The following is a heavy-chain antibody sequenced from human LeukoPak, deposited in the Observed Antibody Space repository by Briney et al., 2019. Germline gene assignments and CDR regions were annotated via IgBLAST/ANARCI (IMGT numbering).Heavy chain of an antibody. CDR1: GFTFDDYA. Sequence: PGGSLRLSCAASGFTFDDYAMHWVRQAPGKGLEWVSGISWNSGSIGYADSVKGRFTISRDNAKNSLYLQMNSLRAEDTALYYCAKSEQQLTFYYFDYWGQGTLVTVSS. V-gene: IGHV3-9*01. CDR2: ISWNSGSI. CDR3: AKSEQQLTFYYFDY. D-gene: IGHD6-13*01. J-gene: IGHJ4*02.